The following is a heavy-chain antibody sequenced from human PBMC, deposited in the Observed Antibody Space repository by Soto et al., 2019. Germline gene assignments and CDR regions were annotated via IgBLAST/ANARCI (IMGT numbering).Heavy chain of an antibody. CDR2: ISAYNGNT. CDR3: ATVYCSGGSCYSIDY. V-gene: IGHV1-18*01. J-gene: IGHJ4*02. CDR1: GYTFTSYG. D-gene: IGHD2-15*01. Sequence: ASVKVSCTASGYTFTSYGISWVRQAPGQGLEWMGWISAYNGNTNYAQKLQGRVTMTTDTSTSTAYMGLRSLRSDDTAVYYCATVYCSGGSCYSIDYWGQGTLVTSPQ.